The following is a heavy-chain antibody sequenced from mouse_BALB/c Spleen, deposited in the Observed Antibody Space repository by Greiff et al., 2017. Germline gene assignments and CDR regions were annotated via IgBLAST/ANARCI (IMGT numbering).Heavy chain of an antibody. CDR1: GYTFTSYV. D-gene: IGHD2-3*01. Sequence: EVKLVESGPELVKPGASVKMSCKASGYTFTSYVMHWVKQKPGQGLEWIGYINPYNDGTKYNEKFKGKATLTSDKSSSTAYMELSSLTSEDSAVYYCARDDGYYGFAYWGQGTLVTVSA. CDR3: ARDDGYYGFAY. V-gene: IGHV1-14*01. CDR2: INPYNDGT. J-gene: IGHJ3*01.